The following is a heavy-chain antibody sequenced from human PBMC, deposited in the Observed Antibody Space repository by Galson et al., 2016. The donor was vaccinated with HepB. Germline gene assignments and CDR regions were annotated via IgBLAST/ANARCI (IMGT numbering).Heavy chain of an antibody. CDR3: AHRGTSTWYSGFDP. V-gene: IGHV2-5*02. Sequence: PALVKPTQTLTLTCTFSGFSLSTSGVGVGWIRQPPGKALEWLGVIYWDDDKRYSPSLKSRLTITKDSSKNQVVLRMTNMDPVDTATYYCAHRGTSTWYSGFDPWGQGTLVTVSS. CDR1: GFSLSTSGVG. J-gene: IGHJ5*02. D-gene: IGHD2-2*01. CDR2: IYWDDDK.